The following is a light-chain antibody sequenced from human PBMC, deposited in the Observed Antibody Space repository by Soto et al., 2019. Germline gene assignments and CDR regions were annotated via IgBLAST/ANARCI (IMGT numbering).Light chain of an antibody. CDR1: QSVDSTD. V-gene: IGKV3-20*01. Sequence: DIVLTQSPGTLSLSPGESATLSCRASQSVDSTDITWYQQKPGQAPRLLIYGTSGRATGIPDRFSGSGSGTDFTLTISRLEPEDFAVYYCQHYDSSRTFGQGTKVEIK. CDR2: GTS. J-gene: IGKJ1*01. CDR3: QHYDSSRT.